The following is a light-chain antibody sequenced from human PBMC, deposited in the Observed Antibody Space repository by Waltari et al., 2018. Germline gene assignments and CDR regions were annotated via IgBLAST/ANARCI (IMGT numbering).Light chain of an antibody. CDR1: QSIGDS. V-gene: IGKV1-5*03. CDR3: QQYKNSKT. CDR2: KAS. Sequence: DIQMSQSPATPSASVGDTVTFSCRASQSIGDSLAWYHQKPGKAPEVLVSKASTLETGVPSRFSGSGSGTQFTLTINSLQPDDFGTYYCQQYKNSKTFGQGTKVEIK. J-gene: IGKJ1*01.